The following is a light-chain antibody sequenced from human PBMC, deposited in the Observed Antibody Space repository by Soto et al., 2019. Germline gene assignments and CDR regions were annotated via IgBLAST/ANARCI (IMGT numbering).Light chain of an antibody. Sequence: QLVLTQSPSASASLGASVKLTCTLSSGHSNYAIAWHQQQPAKGPRYLMKVNSDGSHRKGDGIPDRFSGSSSGAQRYLTISSLQSEDEADYYCQTWGTGIRVFGTGTKVTVL. CDR2: VNSDGSH. J-gene: IGLJ1*01. V-gene: IGLV4-69*01. CDR1: SGHSNYA. CDR3: QTWGTGIRV.